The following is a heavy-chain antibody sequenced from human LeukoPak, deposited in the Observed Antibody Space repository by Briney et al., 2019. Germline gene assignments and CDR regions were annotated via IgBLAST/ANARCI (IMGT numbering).Heavy chain of an antibody. CDR1: GFTFSGYA. D-gene: IGHD6-19*01. V-gene: IGHV3-23*01. CDR3: ARVVVAATLGNWFDP. J-gene: IGHJ5*02. Sequence: PGGSLRLSCAASGFTFSGYAMSWVRQAPGKGLEWVSGISGSGGSTHYADSVKGRFTISRDNSKNTLYLQMNSLRAEDTAVYYCARVVVAATLGNWFDPWGQGTLVTVSS. CDR2: ISGSGGST.